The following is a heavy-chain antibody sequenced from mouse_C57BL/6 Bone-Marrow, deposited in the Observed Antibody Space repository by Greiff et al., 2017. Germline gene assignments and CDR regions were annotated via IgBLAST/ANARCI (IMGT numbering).Heavy chain of an antibody. V-gene: IGHV1-82*01. CDR1: GYAFSSSW. D-gene: IGHD1-1*02. J-gene: IGHJ4*01. CDR3: ARSLWSRYAMDD. Sequence: QVQLQQSGPELVKPGASVKISCEASGYAFSSSWMNWVKQRPGKGLEWIGRIYPGDGDTNYNGKFKGKATLTADKSSSTAYMQLSSLTSEDSAVYFCARSLWSRYAMDDWGQGTSVTVSS. CDR2: IYPGDGDT.